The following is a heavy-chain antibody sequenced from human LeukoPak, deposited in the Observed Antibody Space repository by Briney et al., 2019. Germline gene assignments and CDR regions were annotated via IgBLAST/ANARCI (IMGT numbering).Heavy chain of an antibody. V-gene: IGHV5-51*01. CDR2: VYPGDSDT. J-gene: IGHJ4*02. Sequence: ASVKVSCKASGYTFTSYWIGWVRQMPGKGLEWMGIVYPGDSDTRYSPSFQGQVTISADKSISTAYLQWSSLKASDTAMYYCARPEDGGNPWPPDYWGQGTLVTVSS. CDR1: GYTFTSYW. CDR3: ARPEDGGNPWPPDY. D-gene: IGHD2-15*01.